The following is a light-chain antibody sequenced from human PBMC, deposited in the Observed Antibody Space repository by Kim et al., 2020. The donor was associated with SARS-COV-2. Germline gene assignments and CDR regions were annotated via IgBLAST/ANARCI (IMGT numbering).Light chain of an antibody. CDR1: QEISMY. J-gene: IGKJ2*01. CDR3: QQSYNSLVYT. V-gene: IGKV1-39*01. Sequence: SVVDHVPITCRASQEISMYLNWYQQKPGKAPKLLIFGASNLRGGVPSRFSGSGSVTGFTLTITGLQPEDFATYYCQQSYNSLVYTFGQGTKLEI. CDR2: GAS.